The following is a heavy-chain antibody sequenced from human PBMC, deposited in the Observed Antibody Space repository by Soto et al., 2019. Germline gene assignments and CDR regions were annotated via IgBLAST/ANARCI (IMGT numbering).Heavy chain of an antibody. CDR2: ISSASSFI. CDR1: GFTFSAYS. J-gene: IGHJ5*02. Sequence: PGGSLRLSCAASGFTFSAYSMSWVRQTPGRGLEWVASISSASSFIYYSASLNGRFTISRDNAKNSLFLHMTSLTVEDTALYYCERVTGALKSGWFGTWGQGTLVTVSS. V-gene: IGHV3-21*01. CDR3: ERVTGALKSGWFGT. D-gene: IGHD2-8*01.